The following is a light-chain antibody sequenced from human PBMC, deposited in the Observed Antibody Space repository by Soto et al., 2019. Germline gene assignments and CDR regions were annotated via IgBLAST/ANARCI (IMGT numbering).Light chain of an antibody. Sequence: QSALTQPASVSGSPGQSITISCTGTSSDVGGYNYVSWYQHHPGKAPKLMIFEVSTRPSGVSNRFSGSKSGNTASLTISGLQAEDEDDYYCSSYISSSTLVIFGGGTKLTVL. V-gene: IGLV2-14*01. J-gene: IGLJ2*01. CDR1: SSDVGGYNY. CDR2: EVS. CDR3: SSYISSSTLVI.